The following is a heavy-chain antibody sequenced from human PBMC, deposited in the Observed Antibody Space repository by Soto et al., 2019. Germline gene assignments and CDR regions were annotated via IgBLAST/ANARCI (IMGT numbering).Heavy chain of an antibody. CDR3: ARSFSSSAEYDYGMDV. CDR2: MNXXSXXT. CDR1: GYTFTSYD. J-gene: IGHJ6*02. D-gene: IGHD3-10*01. Sequence: GASVKVSCKASGYTFTSYDINCVRQATGQGLEWMGXMNXXSXXTXXXXXFXXXVTMTRNTSISTAYMELSSLRSEDTAVYYCARSFSSSAEYDYGMDVWGQGTKVTVS. V-gene: IGHV1-8*01.